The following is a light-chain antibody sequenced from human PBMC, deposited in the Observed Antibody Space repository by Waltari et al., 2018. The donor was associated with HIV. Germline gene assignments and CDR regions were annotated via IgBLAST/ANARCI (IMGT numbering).Light chain of an antibody. CDR3: QQYHTWPYT. CDR1: ETIDNI. J-gene: IGKJ2*01. CDR2: RAS. Sequence: EIVMTQSPATISVSPGARANLSCRATETIDNILACYQHKRCHAPRLLLFRASTRATGIAARFSGSGSGTEFTLTITSLESEDFVVYFCQQYHTWPYTFGQGTKL. V-gene: IGKV3-15*01.